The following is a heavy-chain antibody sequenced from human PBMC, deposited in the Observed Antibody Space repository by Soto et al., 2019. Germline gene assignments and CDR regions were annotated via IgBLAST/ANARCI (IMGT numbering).Heavy chain of an antibody. CDR1: GFTFSSYA. CDR3: AKEGIAVAESFVRRSDAFDI. Sequence: EVQLLESGGGLVQPGGSLRLSCAASGFTFSSYAMSWVRQAPGKGLEWVSAISGSGGSTYYADSVKGRFTISRDKSKNTLYLQMNILRAEDTAVYYCAKEGIAVAESFVRRSDAFDIWGQGTMVTVSS. V-gene: IGHV3-23*01. J-gene: IGHJ3*02. CDR2: ISGSGGST. D-gene: IGHD6-19*01.